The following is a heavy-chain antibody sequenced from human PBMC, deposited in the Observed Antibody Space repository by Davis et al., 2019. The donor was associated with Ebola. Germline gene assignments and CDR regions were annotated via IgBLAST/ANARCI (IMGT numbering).Heavy chain of an antibody. CDR2: INNDGSRT. V-gene: IGHV3-74*01. J-gene: IGHJ4*02. D-gene: IGHD1-14*01. Sequence: PGGSLRLSCVASGFTFRSHWMHWVRQAPGKGLEWVSRINNDGSRTKYADSVKGRFTISKDNAKNSLFLQMNSLRDEDTAVYYCARDRNWAFDYWGQGTLVTVSS. CDR3: ARDRNWAFDY. CDR1: GFTFRSHW.